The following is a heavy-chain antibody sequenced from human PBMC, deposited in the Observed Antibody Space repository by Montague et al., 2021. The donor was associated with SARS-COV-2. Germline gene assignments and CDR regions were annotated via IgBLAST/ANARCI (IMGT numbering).Heavy chain of an antibody. J-gene: IGHJ5*02. D-gene: IGHD6-13*01. Sequence: TLSLTCTVSGGSISSGSYFWSWIRQPAGKGLEWIGRIYTSGSTNYNPSLKSRVTISVDTSKNQFSLKLSSVTAADTAVYYCARDAGIAATGLNWFDPWGQGTLGTVSS. V-gene: IGHV4-61*02. CDR1: GGSISSGSYF. CDR2: IYTSGST. CDR3: ARDAGIAATGLNWFDP.